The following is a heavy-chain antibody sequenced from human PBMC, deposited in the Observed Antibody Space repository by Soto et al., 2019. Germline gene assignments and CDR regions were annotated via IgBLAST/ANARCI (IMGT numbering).Heavy chain of an antibody. V-gene: IGHV3-74*01. CDR1: GFTVSSNW. CDR2: ISSDGSTT. J-gene: IGHJ4*02. Sequence: GGSLRLSCAASGFTVSSNWMHWVRQAPGKGLVWVSRISSDGSTTNYADSVKGRFTISRDNAKSTLYLQMNSLRAEDTAVYYCARGYNNYGAVLLFWGRGALVTVSS. CDR3: ARGYNNYGAVLLF. D-gene: IGHD4-4*01.